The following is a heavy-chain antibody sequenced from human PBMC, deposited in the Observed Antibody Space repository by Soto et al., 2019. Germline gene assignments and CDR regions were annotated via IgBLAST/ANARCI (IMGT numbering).Heavy chain of an antibody. CDR3: ARVTAAPLHYFCGMDV. Sequence: QVQLQESGPGLVKPSETLSLTCTVSGGSINSYYWSWIRQPPGRRLEWIGNIFYSGSTNYNPSLKSRVSISIDTSKNQFFLKLSSVTAADTAIYYCARVTAAPLHYFCGMDVWGQGTTVIVSS. CDR2: IFYSGST. D-gene: IGHD6-13*01. CDR1: GGSINSYY. J-gene: IGHJ6*02. V-gene: IGHV4-59*01.